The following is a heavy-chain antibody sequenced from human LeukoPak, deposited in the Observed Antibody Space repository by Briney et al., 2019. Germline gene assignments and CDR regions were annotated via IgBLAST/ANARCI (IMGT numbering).Heavy chain of an antibody. V-gene: IGHV3-23*01. D-gene: IGHD6-13*01. J-gene: IGHJ4*02. CDR2: ISGGGVTT. CDR1: GFTFSSYS. Sequence: GGSLRLSCAASGFTFSSYSMNWVRQAPGKGLEWVSGISGGGVTTYYADSVKGRFTISRDNSKNTLYLQMNSLRADDTAIYYCAKTRPLDSSSWSHGDYWGQGTLVTVSS. CDR3: AKTRPLDSSSWSHGDY.